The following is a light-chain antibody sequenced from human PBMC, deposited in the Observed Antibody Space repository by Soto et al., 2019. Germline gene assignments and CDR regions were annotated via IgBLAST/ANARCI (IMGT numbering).Light chain of an antibody. CDR3: QQYGSSPSS. CDR2: DAS. CDR1: QSVSSSY. V-gene: IGKV3-20*01. Sequence: EIVLTQSPGTLSLSPGERATLSCRASQSVSSSYLAWYQQKPGQAPRLLIFDASSRATGIPDRFSGSGSGTDFPLTIGRLEPEEFAVYYCQQYGSSPSSFGQGTKLEIK. J-gene: IGKJ2*01.